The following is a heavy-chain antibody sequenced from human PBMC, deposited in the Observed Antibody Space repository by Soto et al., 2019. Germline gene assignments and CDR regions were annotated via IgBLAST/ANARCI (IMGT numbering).Heavy chain of an antibody. J-gene: IGHJ6*02. CDR1: GFTFSRYG. CDR2: ISSSTSYV. V-gene: IGHV3-21*04. D-gene: IGHD3-16*01. CDR3: AKAAGGTFDNGVDV. Sequence: EMQLVESGGGLVKPGGSLRLSCAASGFTFSRYGMNWLRQAPGKGLEWVASISSSTSYVYYADSVKGRFSTSRDNSKNTLYLQMNSLRVEDTDVYFCAKAAGGTFDNGVDVWGQGTTVTVSS.